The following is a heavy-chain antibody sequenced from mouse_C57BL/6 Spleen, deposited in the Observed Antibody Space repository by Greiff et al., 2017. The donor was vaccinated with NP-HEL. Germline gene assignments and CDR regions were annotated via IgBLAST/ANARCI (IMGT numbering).Heavy chain of an antibody. Sequence: EVKLMESGGGLVKPGGSLKLSCAASGFTFSDYGMHWVRQAPEKGLEWVAYISSGSSTIYYADTVKGRFTISRDNAKNTLFLQMTSLRSEDTAMYYCARRMVTTRAFAYWGQGTLVTVSA. D-gene: IGHD2-10*02. CDR2: ISSGSSTI. CDR3: ARRMVTTRAFAY. V-gene: IGHV5-17*01. J-gene: IGHJ3*01. CDR1: GFTFSDYG.